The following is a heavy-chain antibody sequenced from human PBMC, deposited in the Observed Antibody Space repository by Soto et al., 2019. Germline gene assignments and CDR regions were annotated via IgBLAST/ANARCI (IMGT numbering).Heavy chain of an antibody. Sequence: QVQLQESGPGLVRPSGTLSLTCAVSGDSINSNYCWTWVRQPPGKGLEWIAEIYYSRGPSYNTYLKSRVTISMDKTKNQFSLNLTPVTAADTAMVYCGRATGWGLGYWGQGTLVTVSS. D-gene: IGHD6-19*01. CDR3: GRATGWGLGY. J-gene: IGHJ4*02. V-gene: IGHV4-4*02. CDR2: IYYSRGP. CDR1: GDSINSNYC.